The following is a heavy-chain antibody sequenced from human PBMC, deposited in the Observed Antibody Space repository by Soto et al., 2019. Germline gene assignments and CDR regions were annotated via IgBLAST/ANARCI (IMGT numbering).Heavy chain of an antibody. CDR1: GFSFKNYA. Sequence: XVCLRLSCAGCGFSFKNYALNWVGQAPGKGLEWVASITRDGYNKYYADSVKGRFTISRDNSRDTLSLQMTALTIEDSSVYYCTTSSAGSSSVGMDYWGQGTRVTVSS. V-gene: IGHV3-30*04. CDR2: ITRDGYNK. CDR3: TTSSAGSSSVGMDY. J-gene: IGHJ4*02. D-gene: IGHD6-6*01.